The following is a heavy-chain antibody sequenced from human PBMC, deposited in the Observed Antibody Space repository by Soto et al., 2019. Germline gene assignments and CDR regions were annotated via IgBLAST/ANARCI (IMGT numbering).Heavy chain of an antibody. CDR2: IYYSGST. CDR3: ARRYGSCFDY. D-gene: IGHD5-18*01. J-gene: IGHJ4*02. V-gene: IGHV4-59*08. Sequence: QVQLQESGPGLVKPSETLSLTCTVSCGSISSYYWSWIRQPPGKGLEWIGYIYYSGSTNYNPSPKSRVTITVDTSKNQSSQQLSSVTAADTAVYYCARRYGSCFDYWGQGTLVTVSS. CDR1: CGSISSYY.